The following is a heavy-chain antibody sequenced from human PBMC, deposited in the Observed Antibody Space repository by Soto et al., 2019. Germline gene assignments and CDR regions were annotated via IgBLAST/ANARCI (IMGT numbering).Heavy chain of an antibody. CDR1: GFTFSNAW. Sequence: EVQLVESGGGLVKPGGSLRLSCAASGFTFSNAWMSWVRQAPGKGLEWVGRIKSKTDGGTTDYAAPVKGRFTISRDDSKSTLYRQMNSLKTEDTAVYYCTTAPMYSSGWYYFDYWGQGTLVTVSS. J-gene: IGHJ4*02. CDR3: TTAPMYSSGWYYFDY. V-gene: IGHV3-15*01. D-gene: IGHD6-19*01. CDR2: IKSKTDGGTT.